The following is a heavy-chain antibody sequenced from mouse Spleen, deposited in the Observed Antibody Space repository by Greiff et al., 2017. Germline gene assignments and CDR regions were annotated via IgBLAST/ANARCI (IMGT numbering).Heavy chain of an antibody. Sequence: QVQLQQPGAELVKPGASVKMSCKASGYTFTSYWITWVKQRPGQGLEWIGDIYHGSGSTNYNEKFKSKATLTVDTSSSTAYMQLSSLTSEDSAFYYGARGDYIAWFAYWGQGTLVTVSA. D-gene: IGHD2-13*01. CDR1: GYTFTSYW. CDR2: IYHGSGST. V-gene: IGHV1-55*01. J-gene: IGHJ3*01. CDR3: ARGDYIAWFAY.